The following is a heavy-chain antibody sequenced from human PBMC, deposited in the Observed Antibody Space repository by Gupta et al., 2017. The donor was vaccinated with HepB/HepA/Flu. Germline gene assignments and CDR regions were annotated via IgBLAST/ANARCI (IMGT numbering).Heavy chain of an antibody. Sequence: QVQLQESGPGLVKPSQTLSLTCTVPGGSISSGGYYWRWIRQHPGKGLEWIGYIYYSGSTYYNPSLKSRVTISVDTSKNQFSLKLSSVTAADTAVYYCARDGGYCSGGSCPPSDYGMDVWGQGTTVTVSS. CDR1: GGSISSGGYY. D-gene: IGHD2-15*01. V-gene: IGHV4-31*03. CDR3: ARDGGYCSGGSCPPSDYGMDV. CDR2: IYYSGST. J-gene: IGHJ6*02.